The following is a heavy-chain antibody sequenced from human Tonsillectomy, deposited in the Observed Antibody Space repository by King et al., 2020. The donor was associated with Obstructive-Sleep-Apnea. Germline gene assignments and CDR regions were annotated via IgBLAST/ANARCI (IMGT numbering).Heavy chain of an antibody. V-gene: IGHV1-2*04. Sequence: VQLVESGAEVKKPGASVKVSCKALGYTFTGYYIHWVRQAPGQGLEWMGWINPNSGGTNYAQKFQGWVTMTRDTSISTAYMELSRLRSDDTAVYYCARDIYGDYDPTFDYWGQGTLVTVSS. J-gene: IGHJ4*02. CDR2: INPNSGGT. D-gene: IGHD4-17*01. CDR1: GYTFTGYY. CDR3: ARDIYGDYDPTFDY.